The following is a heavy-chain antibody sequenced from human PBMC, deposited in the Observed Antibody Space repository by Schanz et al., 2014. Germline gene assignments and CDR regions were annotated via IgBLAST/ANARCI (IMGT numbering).Heavy chain of an antibody. CDR1: EYTFTSYS. Sequence: QVQLVQSGAEVKKPGASVKVSCKASEYTFTSYSMHWVRQAPGQGLEWMGIINPSGGSTSYAQKFQGRVIMTEDTSTDTAYVELSRLTSEDTGVYYCATETSRTWFYNGVDVWGQGTTVTVSS. J-gene: IGHJ6*02. V-gene: IGHV1-46*01. D-gene: IGHD2-2*01. CDR3: ATETSRTWFYNGVDV. CDR2: INPSGGST.